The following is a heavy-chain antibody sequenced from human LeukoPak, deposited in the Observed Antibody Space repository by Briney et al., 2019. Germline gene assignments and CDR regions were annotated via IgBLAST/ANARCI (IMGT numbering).Heavy chain of an antibody. V-gene: IGHV1-2*02. CDR2: INPNSGGT. CDR3: ARGPYDYGDYFPDY. Sequence: ASVKVSCKASGYTFTGYYMHWVRQAPGQGLEWMGWINPNSGGTNYAQKFQGRLTMTRDTSISTAYMELSRLRSDDTAVYYCARGPYDYGDYFPDYWGQGTLVTVSS. D-gene: IGHD4-17*01. J-gene: IGHJ4*02. CDR1: GYTFTGYY.